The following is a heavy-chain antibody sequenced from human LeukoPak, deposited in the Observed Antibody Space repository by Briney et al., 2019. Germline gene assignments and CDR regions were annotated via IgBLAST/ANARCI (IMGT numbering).Heavy chain of an antibody. CDR1: GFTFSSYG. CDR3: AKDPNFYYCMDV. Sequence: GGSLRLSCAASGFTFSSYGMSWVRQAPGKGLEWVSTIGGRRDSTSYADSVKGRFTISRDNSKNTLYLQMNSLRAEDTAVYYCAKDPNFYYCMDVWGKGTTVTVSS. CDR2: IGGRRDST. V-gene: IGHV3-23*01. J-gene: IGHJ6*03.